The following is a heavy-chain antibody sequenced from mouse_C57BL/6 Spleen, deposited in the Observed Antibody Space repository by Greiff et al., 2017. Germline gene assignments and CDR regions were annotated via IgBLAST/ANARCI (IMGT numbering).Heavy chain of an antibody. CDR2: ISYDGSN. V-gene: IGHV3-6*01. CDR3: ARDLWFAY. CDR1: GYSITSGYY. J-gene: IGHJ3*01. Sequence: DVKLQESGPGLVKPSQSLSLTCSVTGYSITSGYYWNWIRQFPGNKLEWMGYISYDGSNHYNPSLKNRISITRDTSKNPSFLKLNSVTTEDTATYYCARDLWFAYWGQGTPVTVSA.